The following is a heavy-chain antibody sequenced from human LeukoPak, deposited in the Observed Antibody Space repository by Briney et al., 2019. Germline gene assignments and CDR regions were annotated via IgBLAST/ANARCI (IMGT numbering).Heavy chain of an antibody. CDR1: GYSFTSYW. CDR3: AIAVAGTRGLNYFDY. CDR2: IYPGDSDT. V-gene: IGHV5-51*01. J-gene: IGHJ4*02. D-gene: IGHD6-19*01. Sequence: HGESLKIPCKGSGYSFTSYWIGWVRQMPGKGLEWMGIIYPGDSDTRYSPSFQGQVTISADKSISTAYLQWSSLKASDTAMYYCAIAVAGTRGLNYFDYWGQGTLVTVSS.